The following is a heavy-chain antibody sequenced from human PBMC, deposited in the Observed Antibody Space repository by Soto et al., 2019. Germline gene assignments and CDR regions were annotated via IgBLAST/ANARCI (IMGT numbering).Heavy chain of an antibody. D-gene: IGHD2-15*01. Sequence: ASVKVSCKASGYTFTSYGISWVRQASGQGLEWMGWISAYNGNTNYAQKLQGRVTMTTDTSTSTAYMELRSLRSDDTAVYYCARDGRVVGVAATTSYYYGVDVWGQGTTVTVSS. CDR2: ISAYNGNT. CDR3: ARDGRVVGVAATTSYYYGVDV. J-gene: IGHJ6*02. CDR1: GYTFTSYG. V-gene: IGHV1-18*01.